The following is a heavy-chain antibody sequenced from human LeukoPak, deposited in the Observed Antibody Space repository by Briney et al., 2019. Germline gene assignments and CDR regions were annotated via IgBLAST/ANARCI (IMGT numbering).Heavy chain of an antibody. CDR1: GFTFSSYG. D-gene: IGHD3-16*02. CDR3: ARERGVITFGGVIVPPGGFDY. Sequence: GGSLRLSCAASGFTFSSYGMHWVRQAPGKGLEWVAVIWYDGSNKYYADSVKGRFTISRDNSKNTLYLQMDSLRAEDTAVYYCARERGVITFGGVIVPPGGFDYWGQGTLVTASS. V-gene: IGHV3-33*01. CDR2: IWYDGSNK. J-gene: IGHJ4*02.